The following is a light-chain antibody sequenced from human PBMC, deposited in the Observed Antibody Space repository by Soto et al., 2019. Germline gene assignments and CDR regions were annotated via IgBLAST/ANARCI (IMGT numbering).Light chain of an antibody. CDR1: QSISSDY. CDR2: AAS. Sequence: EIVLTQSPGTLSLSPGERATLSCRASQSISSDYLAWYQQKPGQDPRLLIYAASIRAAGIPDTFGGSGSGTDFTLTISRLEPEDFAVYYCQQYGISPLTFGGGTKVEIK. CDR3: QQYGISPLT. V-gene: IGKV3-20*01. J-gene: IGKJ4*01.